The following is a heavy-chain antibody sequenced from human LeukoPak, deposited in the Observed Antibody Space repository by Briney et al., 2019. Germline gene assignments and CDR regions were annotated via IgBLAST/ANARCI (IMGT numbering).Heavy chain of an antibody. CDR2: ISSSGGSI. CDR1: GFTFSDYY. Sequence: GGSLRLSCAASGFTFSDYYMNWIRQAPGKGLEWVSYISSSGGSIYYADSVKGRFTISRDNAKNSLYLQMNSLRAEDSAVYYCARVEKYHVWSGYYGNYYYYYMDVWGKGTTVTVSS. V-gene: IGHV3-11*04. J-gene: IGHJ6*03. CDR3: ARVEKYHVWSGYYGNYYYYYMDV. D-gene: IGHD3-3*01.